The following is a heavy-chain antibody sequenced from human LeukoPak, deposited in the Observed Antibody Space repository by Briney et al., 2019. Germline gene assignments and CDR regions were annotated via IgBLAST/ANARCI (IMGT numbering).Heavy chain of an antibody. D-gene: IGHD2-8*02. CDR1: GFTFSSYS. V-gene: IGHV3-21*01. CDR3: ARGWDIVLVVYAYMDV. J-gene: IGHJ6*03. CDR2: ISRSSSYI. Sequence: GGSLRLSCAASGFTFSSYSMNWVRQAPGKGLEWVSSISRSSSYIYYADSVKGRFTISRDNAKNSLYLQMNSLRAEDTAVYYCARGWDIVLVVYAYMDVWGKGTTVTVSS.